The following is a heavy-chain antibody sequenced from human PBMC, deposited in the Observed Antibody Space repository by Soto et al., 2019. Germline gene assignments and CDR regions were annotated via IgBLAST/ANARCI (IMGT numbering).Heavy chain of an antibody. Sequence: KPSETLSLTCTASGGSISSSSYYWGWIRKPPGKGLEWIGSIYYSGSTYYNPYLKSRVTISVDTSKNEISLNLSSVAAAVTFVYYCARHIDYSMGYYYRFDYWGQGTLVTVSS. D-gene: IGHD3-22*01. CDR2: IYYSGST. J-gene: IGHJ4*02. CDR1: GGSISSSSYY. V-gene: IGHV4-39*01. CDR3: ARHIDYSMGYYYRFDY.